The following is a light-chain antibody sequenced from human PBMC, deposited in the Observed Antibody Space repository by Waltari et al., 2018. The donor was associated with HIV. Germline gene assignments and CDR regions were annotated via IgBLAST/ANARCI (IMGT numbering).Light chain of an antibody. CDR2: KAS. V-gene: IGKV1-5*03. J-gene: IGKJ4*01. CDR3: QQYNSYPLT. Sequence: DTQLTQSPATLSASIGARVTIVCRANESISSWLAWYQQRPALRPKLLIYKASVLDSGVSARFSGSGSGTELALSISDLQTDDVATYFCQQYNSYPLTFGGGTKVEI. CDR1: ESISSW.